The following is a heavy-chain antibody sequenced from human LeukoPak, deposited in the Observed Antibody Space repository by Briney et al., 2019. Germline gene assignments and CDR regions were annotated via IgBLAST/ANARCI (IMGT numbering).Heavy chain of an antibody. D-gene: IGHD3-10*01. CDR1: GFTFSSYW. CDR3: AKAPVYIQSYWYFDL. CDR2: INSDGSST. Sequence: GGSLRLSCAASGFTFSSYWMHWVRQAPGKGLVWVSRINSDGSSTSYADSVKGRFTISRDNSKNTLYLQMNSLRAEDTAVYYCAKAPVYIQSYWYFDLWGRGTLVTVSS. J-gene: IGHJ2*01. V-gene: IGHV3-74*01.